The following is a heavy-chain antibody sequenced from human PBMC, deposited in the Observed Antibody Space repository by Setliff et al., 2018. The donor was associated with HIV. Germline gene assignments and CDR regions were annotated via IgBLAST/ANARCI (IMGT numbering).Heavy chain of an antibody. Sequence: SETLSLTCTVSGVSINSDGYYWGWIRQHPGKGLEWIGYIHHSGSYYYNPSLKSRLTISVDTSKNQFSLRLDSVTVADTAVYYCARAPRLTRIFTPLYFDYWGQGALVTVAS. D-gene: IGHD3-9*01. J-gene: IGHJ4*02. CDR3: ARAPRLTRIFTPLYFDY. CDR1: GVSINSDGYY. V-gene: IGHV4-31*03. CDR2: IHHSGSY.